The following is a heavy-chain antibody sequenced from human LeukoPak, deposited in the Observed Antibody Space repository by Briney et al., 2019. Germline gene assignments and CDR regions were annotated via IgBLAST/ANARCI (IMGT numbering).Heavy chain of an antibody. J-gene: IGHJ2*01. D-gene: IGHD4-17*01. V-gene: IGHV4-34*01. Sequence: SETLSLTCAVYGGSFSGYRLSWIRQPPGKGREWLGEINHRGSTNYHPSLKSRVTISVDTSKNQFSLKLSSVTAADTAVYYCARDDGRLRDPPRGVGYFDLWGRGTLVTVSS. CDR2: INHRGST. CDR1: GGSFSGYR. CDR3: ARDDGRLRDPPRGVGYFDL.